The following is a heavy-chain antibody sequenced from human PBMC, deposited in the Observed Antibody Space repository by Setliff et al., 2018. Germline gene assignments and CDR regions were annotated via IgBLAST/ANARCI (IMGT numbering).Heavy chain of an antibody. CDR2: IYSSGST. CDR1: GGSISSGDYY. D-gene: IGHD1-26*01. V-gene: IGHV4-61*08. CDR3: AREPFSGVGYYFDS. Sequence: SETLSLTCTVSGGSISSGDYYWSWIRQPPGKGLEWIGYIYSSGSTNYNPSLKSRVTMSIDTSKNQFSLKLNSVTAADTAVYYCAREPFSGVGYYFDSWGQGTLVTVSS. J-gene: IGHJ4*02.